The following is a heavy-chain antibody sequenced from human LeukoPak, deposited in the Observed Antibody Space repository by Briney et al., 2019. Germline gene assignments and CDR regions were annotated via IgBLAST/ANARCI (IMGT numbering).Heavy chain of an antibody. CDR1: GGSISSGDYY. CDR2: IYYSGST. D-gene: IGHD1-7*01. CDR3: ARGGSGTTGFDY. Sequence: PSETLSLTCTVTGGSISSGDYYWSWIRQPPGKGLEWIGYIYYSGSTYYNPSLKSRVTISVDTSKNQFSLKLSSVTAADTAVYYCARGGSGTTGFDYWGQGTLVTVSS. V-gene: IGHV4-30-4*01. J-gene: IGHJ4*02.